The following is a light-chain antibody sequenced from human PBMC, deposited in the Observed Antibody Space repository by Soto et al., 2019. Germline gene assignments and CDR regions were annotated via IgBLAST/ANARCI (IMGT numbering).Light chain of an antibody. CDR1: QSLVYSDGQSF. J-gene: IGKJ1*01. V-gene: IGKV2-30*01. CDR3: MQGTHRRPT. Sequence: DVALTQSPLSLPVTLGQPASISCRSSQSLVYSDGQSFLTWFLHRPGQSPRRLIYKVSKRVSRVPDRFSGRGSDTDFTLKIRRVEADDVGSYYCMQGTHRRPTFGQGTRVEIK. CDR2: KVS.